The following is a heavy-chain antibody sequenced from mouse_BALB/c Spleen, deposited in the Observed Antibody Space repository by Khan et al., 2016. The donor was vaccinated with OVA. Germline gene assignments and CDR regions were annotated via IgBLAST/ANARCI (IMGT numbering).Heavy chain of an antibody. CDR3: ARQPYYHYNVMDY. D-gene: IGHD2-10*01. Sequence: QVQLKQSGPGLVAPSQSLSITCTISGFSLTDYGVHWVRQPPGKGLEWLVLMWGDGTTSYNSALKSRLTISKANSKSQVFLKMNSLQTDDTAMYFCARQPYYHYNVMDYWGQGTSVTVSS. V-gene: IGHV2-6-1*01. CDR1: GFSLTDYG. J-gene: IGHJ4*01. CDR2: MWGDGTT.